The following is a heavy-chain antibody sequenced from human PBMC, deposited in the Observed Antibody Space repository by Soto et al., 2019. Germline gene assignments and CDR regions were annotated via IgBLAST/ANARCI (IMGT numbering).Heavy chain of an antibody. Sequence: ASVKVSCKASGYTLTSYYIHWVRQAPGQGLEWMGIINPSVGSTTYAQKFQGRVTMTRDTSTSTAYMELSSLRLEDSAVYYCARGEWELTYWGQGTPVXVSS. J-gene: IGHJ4*02. CDR3: ARGEWELTY. CDR2: INPSVGST. V-gene: IGHV1-46*01. D-gene: IGHD1-26*01. CDR1: GYTLTSYY.